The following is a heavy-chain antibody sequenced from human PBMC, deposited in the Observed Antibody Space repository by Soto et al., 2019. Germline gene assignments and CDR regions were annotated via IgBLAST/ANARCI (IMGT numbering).Heavy chain of an antibody. CDR3: ALLWRSGPGRPYYYGMDV. J-gene: IGHJ6*02. CDR1: GLTFSYFA. CDR2: ISGSGGIT. V-gene: IGHV3-23*01. Sequence: EVQLLESGGGLVQPGGSLRLSCAVSGLTFSYFAMSWVRQAPGKGLEWVSAISGSGGITYYAESVKGRFTISRDISKNTLFQQTNSLRAEDTAEYYCALLWRSGPGRPYYYGMDVWGQGTTVTVSS. D-gene: IGHD3-10*01.